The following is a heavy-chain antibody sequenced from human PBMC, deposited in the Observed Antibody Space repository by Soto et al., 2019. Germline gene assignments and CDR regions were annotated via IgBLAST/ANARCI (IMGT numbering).Heavy chain of an antibody. V-gene: IGHV3-23*01. D-gene: IGHD3-3*01. Sequence: GGSLRLSCAASGFTFSSYAMSWVRQAPGKGLEWVSAISGSGGSTYYADSVKGRFTISRDNSKNTLYLQMNSLRAEDTAVYYCAKVLGVAAYYYYGMDVWGQGTTVTVSS. J-gene: IGHJ6*02. CDR3: AKVLGVAAYYYYGMDV. CDR1: GFTFSSYA. CDR2: ISGSGGST.